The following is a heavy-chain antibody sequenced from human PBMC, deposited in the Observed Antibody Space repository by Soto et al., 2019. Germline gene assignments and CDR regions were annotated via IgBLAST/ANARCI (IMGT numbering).Heavy chain of an antibody. J-gene: IGHJ6*02. Sequence: QPGGSLRLSCAASGFTFSSYEMNWVRQAPGKGLEWVSYISSSGSTIYYADSVKGRLTISRDNAKNSLYLQMNSLRAEDTAVYYCASLRTDTWYYYYYGMDVWGQGTTVTVSS. CDR2: ISSSGSTI. V-gene: IGHV3-48*03. CDR1: GFTFSSYE. D-gene: IGHD1-1*01. CDR3: ASLRTDTWYYYYYGMDV.